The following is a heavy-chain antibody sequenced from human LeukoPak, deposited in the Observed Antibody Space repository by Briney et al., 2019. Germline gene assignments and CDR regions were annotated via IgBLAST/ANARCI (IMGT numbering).Heavy chain of an antibody. V-gene: IGHV3-15*01. CDR3: TTEKYQLTIYFDY. D-gene: IGHD2-2*01. CDR2: IKSKTDGGTT. Sequence: PGGSLRLSCAASGFTFSNAWMSWVRQAPGKGLEWVGRIKSKTDGGTTDYAAPVKGRFTISRDDSKNTLYLQMNSLKTEDTAVYYCTTEKYQLTIYFDYWGQGTLVTVSS. CDR1: GFTFSNAW. J-gene: IGHJ4*02.